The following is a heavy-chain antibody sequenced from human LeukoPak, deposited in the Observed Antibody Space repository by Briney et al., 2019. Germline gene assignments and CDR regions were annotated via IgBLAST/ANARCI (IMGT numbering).Heavy chain of an antibody. CDR3: SRDHVAVPGGDF. J-gene: IGHJ4*02. CDR2: ISPDGGVK. CDR1: GFTFSSYW. Sequence: GGSLRLSCAASGFTFSSYWMSWVRQAPGKGLEWVANISPDGGVKTYVDSMKGRFTISRDNAKNSLSLQVSSLRAEDTAVYYCSRDHVAVPGGDFWGQGTLVTVSS. V-gene: IGHV3-7*04. D-gene: IGHD6-19*01.